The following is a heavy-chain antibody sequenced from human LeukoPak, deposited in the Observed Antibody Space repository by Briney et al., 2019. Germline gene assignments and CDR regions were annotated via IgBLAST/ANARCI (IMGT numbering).Heavy chain of an antibody. CDR3: ARDQSGGYYEAWFDP. CDR1: GGFISSYY. CDR2: IYTSGST. D-gene: IGHD3-22*01. Sequence: PSDPLSLTCTVSGGFISSYYWSWIRQPAGKGLEWIARIYTSGSTNYNRSLKSRFTISVDTSKNHFALKLSSVTASDSAVYYCARDQSGGYYEAWFDPWRRGTVVSVSS. V-gene: IGHV4-4*07. J-gene: IGHJ5*02.